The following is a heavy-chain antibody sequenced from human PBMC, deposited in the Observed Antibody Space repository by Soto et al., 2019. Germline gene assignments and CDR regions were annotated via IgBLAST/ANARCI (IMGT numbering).Heavy chain of an antibody. Sequence: QVQLVESGGGVVQPGRSLRLSCAASGFTFSSYAMHWVRQAPGKGLEGVAVISYDGSNKYHADSVKGRFTISRDNSKNTLDLQMNSLSAEDTAVYYCARAYEGDYFAYWGQGTLVTVSS. V-gene: IGHV3-30-3*01. J-gene: IGHJ4*02. CDR2: ISYDGSNK. CDR3: ARAYEGDYFAY. D-gene: IGHD3-16*01. CDR1: GFTFSSYA.